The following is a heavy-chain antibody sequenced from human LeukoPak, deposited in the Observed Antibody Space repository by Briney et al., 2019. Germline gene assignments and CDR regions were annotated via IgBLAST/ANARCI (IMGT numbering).Heavy chain of an antibody. D-gene: IGHD1-26*01. CDR2: ISYDGSNK. J-gene: IGHJ4*02. CDR1: GFTFSSYA. CDR3: AREVRATIGLLHYFDY. Sequence: GGSLRLSCAASGFTFSSYAMHWVRQAPGKGLEWVAVISYDGSNKYYADSVKGRFTISRDNSKNTLYLQMNSLRAEDTAVYYCAREVRATIGLLHYFDYWGQGTLVTVSS. V-gene: IGHV3-30*01.